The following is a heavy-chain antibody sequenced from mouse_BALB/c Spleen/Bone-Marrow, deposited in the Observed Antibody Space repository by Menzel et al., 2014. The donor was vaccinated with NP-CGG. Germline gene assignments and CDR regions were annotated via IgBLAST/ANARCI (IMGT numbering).Heavy chain of an antibody. D-gene: IGHD2-14*01. CDR1: GYTFTDFK. V-gene: IGHV1S29*02. Sequence: EVQLQQSGPELVKPGASVKISCKASGYTFTDFKMHWVKQSHGKSLEWIGFISPYIGGTGYNQKFKSKATLTVDSSSSTAYMELRSLTSEDSAVYYCARGRRYDGPYFDYWGQGTTLTVSS. CDR2: ISPYIGGT. CDR3: ARGRRYDGPYFDY. J-gene: IGHJ2*01.